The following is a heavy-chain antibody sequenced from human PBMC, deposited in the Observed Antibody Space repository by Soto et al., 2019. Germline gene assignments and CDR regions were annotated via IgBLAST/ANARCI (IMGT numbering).Heavy chain of an antibody. CDR1: GYTFTDYY. Sequence: ASVKVSCKASGYTFTDYYMHWVRQAPGQGLEWMGWINPNSGATNYAQKFQGRITMTRDTSITTAYMEMSRLRSDDTADTAIYYCARSLKRAYAFDIWGQGTMVTVSS. CDR3: ARSLKRAYAFDI. J-gene: IGHJ3*02. V-gene: IGHV1-2*02. CDR2: INPNSGAT.